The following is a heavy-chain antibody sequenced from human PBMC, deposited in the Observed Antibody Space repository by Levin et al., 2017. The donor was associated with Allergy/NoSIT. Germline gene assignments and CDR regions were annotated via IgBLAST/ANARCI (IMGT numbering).Heavy chain of an antibody. Sequence: GGSLRLSCAVSGFTVSNNYMSWVRQAPGKGLEWVSVIYAGGGTYYTDSVKGRFTISRDISKNTVHLQMNSLRVEDTAVYYCARDRSPINAFSDYWGQGALVTVSS. CDR3: ARDRSPINAFSDY. CDR2: IYAGGGT. V-gene: IGHV3-53*01. CDR1: GFTVSNNY. J-gene: IGHJ4*02. D-gene: IGHD1-26*01.